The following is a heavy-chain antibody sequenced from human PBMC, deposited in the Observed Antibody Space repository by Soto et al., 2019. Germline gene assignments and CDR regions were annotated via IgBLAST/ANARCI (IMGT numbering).Heavy chain of an antibody. J-gene: IGHJ4*02. CDR2: IRSKANSYAT. Sequence: PGGSLRLSCAASGLNFNNAWMRWVRQASGKGLEWVGRIRSKANSYATAYAASVKGRFTISRDDSKNTLSLQMNSLKTEDTAVYYCASSVRSAIDYWGQGTLVTVSS. CDR3: ASSVRSAIDY. CDR1: GLNFNNAW. D-gene: IGHD4-17*01. V-gene: IGHV3-73*01.